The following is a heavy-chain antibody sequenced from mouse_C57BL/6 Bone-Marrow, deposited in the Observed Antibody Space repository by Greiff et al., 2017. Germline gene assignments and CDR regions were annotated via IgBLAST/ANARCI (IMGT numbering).Heavy chain of an antibody. CDR3: ARHDSHYYGSSFNWYFDV. J-gene: IGHJ1*03. V-gene: IGHV5-6*01. Sequence: EVKLVESGGDLVKPGGSLKLSCAASGFTFSSYGMSWVRQTPDKRLEWVATISSGGSYTYYPDSVKGRFTISRDNAKNTLYLQMSSLKSEDTAMYYCARHDSHYYGSSFNWYFDVWGTGTTVTVSS. CDR1: GFTFSSYG. D-gene: IGHD1-1*01. CDR2: ISSGGSYT.